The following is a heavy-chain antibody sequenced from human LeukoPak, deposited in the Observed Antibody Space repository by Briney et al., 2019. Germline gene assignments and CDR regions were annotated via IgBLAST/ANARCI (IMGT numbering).Heavy chain of an antibody. CDR2: IYYSGST. CDR3: ARLLPGYYYYMDV. Sequence: SETLSLTCTVSGGSISSYYWSWIRQPPGKGLEWIGYIYYSGSTNYNPSLKSRVTISVDTSKNQFSLKLSSVTAADTAVYHCARLLPGYYYYMDVWGKGTTVTVSS. J-gene: IGHJ6*03. CDR1: GGSISSYY. V-gene: IGHV4-59*01. D-gene: IGHD2-15*01.